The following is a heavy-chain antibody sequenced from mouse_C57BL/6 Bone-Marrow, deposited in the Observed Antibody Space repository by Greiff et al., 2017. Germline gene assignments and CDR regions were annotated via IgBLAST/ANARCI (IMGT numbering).Heavy chain of an antibody. CDR1: GYTFTSYW. V-gene: IGHV1-64*01. J-gene: IGHJ2*01. Sequence: VQLQQPGAELVKPGASVKLSCKASGYTFTSYWMHWVKQRPGQGLAWIGMIHPNSGSTNYNEKFKSKATLTVDKSSSTAYMQLSSLTSEDSAVYYCARCGGSSYRYYFDDWGQGTTLTVCS. D-gene: IGHD1-1*01. CDR3: ARCGGSSYRYYFDD. CDR2: IHPNSGST.